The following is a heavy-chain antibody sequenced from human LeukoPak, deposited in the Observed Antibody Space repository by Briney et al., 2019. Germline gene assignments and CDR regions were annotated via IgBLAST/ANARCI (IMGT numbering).Heavy chain of an antibody. Sequence: GGSLRLSCAASGFTFSNYAMSWVRQAPGKGLEWVSAISGSGHSTYYADSVKGRFTISRDNAKNTLYLQVNSLRADDTAVYYCAYYYDNGGRYYVLYFDNWGQGTLVTVSS. CDR1: GFTFSNYA. V-gene: IGHV3-23*01. D-gene: IGHD3-22*01. J-gene: IGHJ4*02. CDR2: ISGSGHST. CDR3: AYYYDNGGRYYVLYFDN.